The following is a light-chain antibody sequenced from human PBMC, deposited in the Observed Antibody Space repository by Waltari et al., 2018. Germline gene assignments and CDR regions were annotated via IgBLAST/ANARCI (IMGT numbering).Light chain of an antibody. CDR3: QSADRGGTQEV. Sequence: SYELTQQPSMSVSPGQTARNTCSGDALSSQYASWYRQKPGQAPMVVIYKDKERPSGIPERISGSTSGTTATLTISGVQAEDEADYYCQSADRGGTQEVFGGGTKLTVL. CDR2: KDK. J-gene: IGLJ2*01. CDR1: ALSSQY. V-gene: IGLV3-25*03.